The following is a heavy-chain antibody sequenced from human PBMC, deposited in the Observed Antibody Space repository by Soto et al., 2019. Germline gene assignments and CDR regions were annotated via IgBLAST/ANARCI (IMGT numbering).Heavy chain of an antibody. V-gene: IGHV4-31*07. Sequence: QVQLQESGPGLVKPSQTLSLTCSVSGESISSGGYYWSWIRHHPGKGLEWIGYIYDSESAYYNPSLKSRVTISMDTSKNHFAMRLNSVXXADXXVXXXXXXXXXSSXADYWGQGTLATVSS. J-gene: IGHJ4*02. CDR3: XXXXXXXSSXADY. CDR1: GESISSGGYY. CDR2: IYDSESA.